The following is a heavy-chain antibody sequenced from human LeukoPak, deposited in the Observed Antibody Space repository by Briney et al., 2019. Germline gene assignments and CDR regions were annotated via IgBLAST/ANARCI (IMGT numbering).Heavy chain of an antibody. Sequence: GASVKVSCKASGYTFTSYYIHWVRQAPGQGLEWVGIINPSGGSTTYGQKFQGRVTMTRDTSTSTVYMDLTSLGSEDTAVYYCARQQGIQYLNFDYWGQGALVAVSS. CDR2: INPSGGST. CDR3: ARQQGIQYLNFDY. V-gene: IGHV1-46*01. J-gene: IGHJ4*02. D-gene: IGHD1/OR15-1a*01. CDR1: GYTFTSYY.